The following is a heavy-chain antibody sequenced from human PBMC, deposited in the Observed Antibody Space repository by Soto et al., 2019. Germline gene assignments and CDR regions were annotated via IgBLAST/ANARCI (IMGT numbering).Heavy chain of an antibody. CDR1: GGSISSYY. Sequence: ETLSLTCTVSGGSISSYYWSWIRQPPGKGLEWIGNIYYSGSTNYNPSLKSRVTISVDTSKNQFSLKLSSVTAEDTAVYYCAREGDGTTGYYQDCWGHGTLVTVSS. CDR2: IYYSGST. V-gene: IGHV4-59*12. CDR3: AREGDGTTGYYQDC. J-gene: IGHJ4*01. D-gene: IGHD3-22*01.